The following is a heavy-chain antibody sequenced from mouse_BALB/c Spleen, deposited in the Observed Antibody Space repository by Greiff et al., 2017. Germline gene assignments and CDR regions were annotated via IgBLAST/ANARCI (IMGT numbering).Heavy chain of an antibody. D-gene: IGHD2-4*01. CDR2: ISSGGSYT. V-gene: IGHV5-6*01. J-gene: IGHJ3*01. CDR3: ARPGDYDVGFAY. Sequence: DVQLVESGGDLVKPGGSLKLSCAASGFTFSSYGMSWVRQTPDKRLEWVATISSGGSYTYYPDSVKGRFTISRDNAKNTLYLQMSSLKSEDTAMYYCARPGDYDVGFAYWGQGTLVTVSA. CDR1: GFTFSSYG.